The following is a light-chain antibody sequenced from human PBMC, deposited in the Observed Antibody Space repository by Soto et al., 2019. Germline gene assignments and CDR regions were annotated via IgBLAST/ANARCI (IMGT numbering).Light chain of an antibody. Sequence: QMTQSPSTLSASVGDTVTLTCRASQSISTWLAWYQQKPGKAPKLLIYKASTLESGVPSRFSGSGSGTEFTLTISSLQPDDFATYYCQQYNTYSTFGQGTKVEIK. J-gene: IGKJ1*01. CDR2: KAS. V-gene: IGKV1-5*03. CDR3: QQYNTYST. CDR1: QSISTW.